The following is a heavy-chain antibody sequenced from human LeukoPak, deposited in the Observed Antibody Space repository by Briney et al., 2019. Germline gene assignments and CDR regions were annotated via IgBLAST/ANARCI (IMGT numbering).Heavy chain of an antibody. D-gene: IGHD2-2*01. V-gene: IGHV1-18*01. CDR1: GYTFTSYG. CDR2: ISAYNGNT. J-gene: IGHJ6*02. CDR3: ARDIVVVPAASSGYYYYYYGMDV. Sequence: ASVKVSCKASGYTFTSYGISWVRQAPGQGLEWMGWISAYNGNTNYAQKLRGRVTMTTDTSTSTAYMELRSLRSDDTAVYYCARDIVVVPAASSGYYYYYYGMDVWGQGTTVTVSS.